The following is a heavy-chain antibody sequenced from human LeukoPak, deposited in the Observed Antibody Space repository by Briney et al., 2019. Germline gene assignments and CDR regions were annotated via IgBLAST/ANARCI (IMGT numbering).Heavy chain of an antibody. CDR2: IRYDGSNK. CDR1: GFTFSSYA. Sequence: PGGSLRLSCAASGFTFSSYAMHWVRQAPGKGLEWVAFIRYDGSNKYYADSVKGRFTISRDNSKNTLYLQMNSLRAEDTAVYYCAKDVRKTGTYDAFDIWGQGTMVTVSS. D-gene: IGHD1-1*01. CDR3: AKDVRKTGTYDAFDI. V-gene: IGHV3-30*02. J-gene: IGHJ3*02.